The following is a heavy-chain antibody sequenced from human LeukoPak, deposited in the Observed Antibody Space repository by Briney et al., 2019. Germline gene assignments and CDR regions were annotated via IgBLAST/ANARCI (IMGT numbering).Heavy chain of an antibody. CDR2: ISGSGGST. CDR1: GFTFSSYA. V-gene: IGHV3-23*01. Sequence: PGGSLRLSCAASGFTFSSYAMSWVRQAPGKGLEWVSAISGSGGSTYHADSVKGRFTISRDNSKNALYLQMNSLRAEDTAVYYCAKDTVHMVGATAFDYWGQGTLVTVSS. CDR3: AKDTVHMVGATAFDY. J-gene: IGHJ4*02. D-gene: IGHD1-26*01.